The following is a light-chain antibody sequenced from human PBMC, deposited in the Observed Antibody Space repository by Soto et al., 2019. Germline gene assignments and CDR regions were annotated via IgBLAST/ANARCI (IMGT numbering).Light chain of an antibody. CDR1: QGIRSD. CDR3: LQDYNYPRT. J-gene: IGKJ2*01. CDR2: AAS. Sequence: AIQMTQSPSSLSASVGDRVTITCRASQGIRSDLGWYQQKPGRAPKLLIYAASILQSGVPSRFSGSGSVTYFTLTIRSLQPEDVATYYCLQDYNYPRTFGQGNNLEIK. V-gene: IGKV1-6*01.